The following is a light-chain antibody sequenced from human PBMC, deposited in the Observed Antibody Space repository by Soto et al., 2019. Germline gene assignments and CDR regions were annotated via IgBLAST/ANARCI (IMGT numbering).Light chain of an antibody. Sequence: DIVMTQSPDSLAVSLGESATINCKSSQSVLYSSSNKNYLAWYQQKPGQPPKLLIYWASTRESGVPDRFSGSGSGTDFTLTISSLQAEDVAFYYCQQYYATPRLTFXGGTKVDIK. CDR1: QSVLYSSSNKNY. J-gene: IGKJ4*01. CDR2: WAS. CDR3: QQYYATPRLT. V-gene: IGKV4-1*01.